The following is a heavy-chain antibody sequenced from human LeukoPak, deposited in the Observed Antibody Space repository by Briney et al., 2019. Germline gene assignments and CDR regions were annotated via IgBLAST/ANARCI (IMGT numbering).Heavy chain of an antibody. CDR2: LSHDGTNK. V-gene: IGHV3-30*18. J-gene: IGHJ4*02. CDR3: AKEIDYGGNSFDY. CDR1: GFTFSSFA. D-gene: IGHD4-23*01. Sequence: PGGSLRLPCAASGFTFSSFAMHWGRQAPGKGLEWVAVLSHDGTNKYYADSVKGRFTISRDNSKNTLYLQMNSLRAEDTAIYYCAKEIDYGGNSFDYWGQGTLVTVSS.